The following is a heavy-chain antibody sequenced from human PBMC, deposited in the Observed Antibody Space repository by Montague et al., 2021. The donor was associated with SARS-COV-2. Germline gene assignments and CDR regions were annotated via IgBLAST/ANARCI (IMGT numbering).Heavy chain of an antibody. D-gene: IGHD3-22*01. CDR1: GDRVSSNSAA. Sequence: CAISGDRVSSNSAAWNWIRQSPPRGLEWLGRTCYRSKWYNDYAVSVKSRITINPDTSKNQFSLQLNSVTAEDTAVYYCARELRRIIMILDIQGFDYWGQGTLVTVSS. CDR2: TCYRSKWYN. CDR3: ARELRRIIMILDIQGFDY. V-gene: IGHV6-1*01. J-gene: IGHJ4*02.